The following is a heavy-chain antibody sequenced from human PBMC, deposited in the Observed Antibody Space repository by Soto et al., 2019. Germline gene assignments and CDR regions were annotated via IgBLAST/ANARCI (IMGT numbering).Heavy chain of an antibody. V-gene: IGHV4-59*01. CDR1: GGSISNYY. CDR3: ANLDEGY. Sequence: PSETLSLTCTVSGGSISNYYWNWIRQPPGKGLEWVGYIYYSGSTNYNPSLKSRVTMSVDTSKNQLSLKLSSVTAADTAVYYCANLDEGYWGQGTLVTVSS. J-gene: IGHJ4*02. CDR2: IYYSGST.